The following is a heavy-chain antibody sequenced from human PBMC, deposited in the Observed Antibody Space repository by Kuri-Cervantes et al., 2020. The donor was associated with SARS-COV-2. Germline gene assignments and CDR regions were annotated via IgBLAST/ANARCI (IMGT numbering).Heavy chain of an antibody. CDR1: GFTFNTYT. CDR2: IGSISSYI. Sequence: GGSLRLSCAASGFTFNTYTMNWVRQAPGKGLEWVSSIGSISSYIYYADSVKGRFTVSRDNANNSLSLLMHSLRDEDTAVYYCARSVAVSGFDSWGQGTLVTVSS. V-gene: IGHV3-21*06. D-gene: IGHD6-6*01. J-gene: IGHJ4*02. CDR3: ARSVAVSGFDS.